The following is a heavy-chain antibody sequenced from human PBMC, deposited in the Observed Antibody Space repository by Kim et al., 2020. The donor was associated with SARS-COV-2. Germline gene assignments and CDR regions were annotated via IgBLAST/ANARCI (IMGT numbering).Heavy chain of an antibody. CDR3: ARGGGYSYGYYFDY. CDR2: IYYSGST. D-gene: IGHD5-18*01. CDR1: GGSISSYY. J-gene: IGHJ4*02. Sequence: SETLSLTCTVSGGSISSYYWSWIRQPPGKGLEWIGYIYYSGSTNYNPSLKSRVTISVDTSKNQFSLKLSSVTAADTAVYYCARGGGYSYGYYFDYWGQGTLVTVSS. V-gene: IGHV4-59*13.